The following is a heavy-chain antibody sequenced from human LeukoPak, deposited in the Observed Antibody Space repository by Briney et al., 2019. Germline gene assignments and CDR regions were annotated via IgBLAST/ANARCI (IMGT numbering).Heavy chain of an antibody. CDR2: TYYRSKWYN. D-gene: IGHD6-19*01. Sequence: SQTLSLTCVVSGDSVSSKNGAWNWIRQSPSRGLEWLGRTYYRSKWYNDYAESMEGRMTISQDTSKNQYSLHLNSVTSDDTAVYYCARDFGTTGWHTFDYWGQGTLVTVSS. CDR3: ARDFGTTGWHTFDY. CDR1: GDSVSSKNGA. J-gene: IGHJ4*02. V-gene: IGHV6-1*01.